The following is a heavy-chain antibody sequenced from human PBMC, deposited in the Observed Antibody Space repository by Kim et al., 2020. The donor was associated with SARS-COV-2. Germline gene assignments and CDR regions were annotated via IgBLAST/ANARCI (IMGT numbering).Heavy chain of an antibody. D-gene: IGHD3-22*01. J-gene: IGHJ4*02. CDR1: LTELS. CDR3: ATVLVVVGIEGYYFDY. V-gene: IGHV1-24*01. CDR2: FDPEDGET. Sequence: LTELSKHWVRQATGKGREWMGGFDPEDGETIYAQKFQGRVTMTEDTSTDTAYMELSSLRSEDTAVYYCATVLVVVGIEGYYFDYWGQGTLAT.